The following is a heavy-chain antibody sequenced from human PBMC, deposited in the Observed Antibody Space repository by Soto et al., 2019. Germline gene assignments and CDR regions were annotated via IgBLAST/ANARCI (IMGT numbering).Heavy chain of an antibody. CDR1: GLTFSNYA. CDR2: MSGSSSTT. J-gene: IGHJ4*02. CDR3: AKNQERELPRVIDF. V-gene: IGHV3-23*01. Sequence: QPGGSLRLSCATSGLTFSNYAMSWVRQAPGGGLEWVSSMSGSSSTTYYADSVRGQFTISRDGSKNTLYLQMSSLRAEDTALYYCAKNQERELPRVIDFWGQGTLVTVSS. D-gene: IGHD1-7*01.